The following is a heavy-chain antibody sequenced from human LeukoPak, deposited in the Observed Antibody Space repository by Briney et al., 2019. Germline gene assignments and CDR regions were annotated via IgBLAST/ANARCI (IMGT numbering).Heavy chain of an antibody. CDR2: IYSGGST. J-gene: IGHJ5*02. CDR1: GFTVSSNY. D-gene: IGHD3-10*01. V-gene: IGHV3-53*05. CDR3: AKDPNYYGSGSHPNWFDP. Sequence: GGSLRLSCAASGFTVSSNYMSWVRQAPGKGLEWVSVIYSGGSTYYSDSVKGRFTISRDNAKNSLYLQMNSLRAEDTALYYCAKDPNYYGSGSHPNWFDPWGQGTLVTVSS.